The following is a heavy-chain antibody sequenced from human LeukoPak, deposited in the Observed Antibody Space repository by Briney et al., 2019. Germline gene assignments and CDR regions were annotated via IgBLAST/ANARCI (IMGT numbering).Heavy chain of an antibody. D-gene: IGHD6-13*01. CDR3: ARARYTNSWYAVDI. Sequence: KPSETLSLTCLVSSGSVSSYYWTWIRQPPGKGLEWIGYIYHTGSNNYSPSLKSRVTMYVDTSKNQLSLKLSSVTAADTAMYHCARARYTNSWYAVDIWGQGTMVTVSS. CDR2: IYHTGSN. V-gene: IGHV4-59*08. CDR1: SGSVSSYY. J-gene: IGHJ3*02.